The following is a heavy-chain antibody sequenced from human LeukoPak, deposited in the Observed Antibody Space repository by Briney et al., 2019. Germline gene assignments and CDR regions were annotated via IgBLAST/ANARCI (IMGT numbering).Heavy chain of an antibody. CDR3: ARDYGDYAGPVDY. J-gene: IGHJ4*02. CDR2: IWYDGSNK. V-gene: IGHV3-33*01. Sequence: GGSLRLSCAASGFTFSSYAMHWVRQAPGKGLEWVAVIWYDGSNKYYADSVKGRFTISRDNSKNTLYLQMNSLRAEDTAVYYCARDYGDYAGPVDYWGQGTLVTVSS. D-gene: IGHD4-17*01. CDR1: GFTFSSYA.